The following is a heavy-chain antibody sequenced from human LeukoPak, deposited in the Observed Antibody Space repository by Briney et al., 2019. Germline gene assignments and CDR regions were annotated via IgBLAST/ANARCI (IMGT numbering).Heavy chain of an antibody. J-gene: IGHJ2*01. Sequence: ASVKVSCKASGGTFSSYAISWVRQAPGQGLEWMGWMNPNSGNTGYAQKFQGRVTMTRNTSISTAYMELSSLRSEDTAVYYCARGPRRRDHWYFDLWGRGTLVTVSS. CDR1: GGTFSSYA. V-gene: IGHV1-8*02. CDR2: MNPNSGNT. CDR3: ARGPRRRDHWYFDL.